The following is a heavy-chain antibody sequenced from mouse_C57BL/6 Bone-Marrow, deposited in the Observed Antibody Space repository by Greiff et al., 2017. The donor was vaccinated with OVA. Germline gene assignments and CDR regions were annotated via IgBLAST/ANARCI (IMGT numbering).Heavy chain of an antibody. D-gene: IGHD3-2*02. Sequence: EVKVVESGGGLVQSGRSLRLSCATSGFTFSDFYMEWVRQAPGKGLEWIAASRNKANDYTTEYSASVKGRFIVSRDTSQSILYLQMNALRAEDTAIYYCARDAPDSSGYVMDYWGQGTSVTVSS. CDR1: GFTFSDFY. V-gene: IGHV7-1*01. CDR2: SRNKANDYTT. J-gene: IGHJ4*01. CDR3: ARDAPDSSGYVMDY.